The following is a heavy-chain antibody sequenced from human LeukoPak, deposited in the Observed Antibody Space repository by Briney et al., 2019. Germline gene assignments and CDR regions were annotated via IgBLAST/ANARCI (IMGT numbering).Heavy chain of an antibody. CDR1: GYTFTSYY. J-gene: IGHJ6*02. D-gene: IGHD2-2*01. CDR2: INPSGGST. Sequence: GASVKVSCKASGYTFTSYYMHWVRQAPGQGLEWMGIINPSGGSTSYAQKLQGRVTMTTDTSTSTAYMELRSLRSDDTAVYYCARDGYQLLYCYYGMDVWGQGTTVTVSS. V-gene: IGHV1-46*01. CDR3: ARDGYQLLYCYYGMDV.